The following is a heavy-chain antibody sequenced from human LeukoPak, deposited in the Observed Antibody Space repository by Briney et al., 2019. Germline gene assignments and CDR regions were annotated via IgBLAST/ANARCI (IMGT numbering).Heavy chain of an antibody. J-gene: IGHJ4*02. D-gene: IGHD3-10*01. CDR2: IYSGGST. Sequence: GGSLRLSCAASGFIVSSNYMYWVRQAPGKGLEWVSVIYSGGSTYYADSVKGRFTISRDNSKNTLYLQMNSLRAEDTAVYYCARGISMVRGVIPPFDYWGQGTLVTVSS. V-gene: IGHV3-66*01. CDR3: ARGISMVRGVIPPFDY. CDR1: GFIVSSNY.